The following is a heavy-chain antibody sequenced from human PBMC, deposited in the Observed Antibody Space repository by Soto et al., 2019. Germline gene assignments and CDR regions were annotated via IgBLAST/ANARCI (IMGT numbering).Heavy chain of an antibody. CDR3: ASYPVGYCSGGSCHPVDP. CDR1: GFAFSSYA. Sequence: LRLSCAASGFAFSSYAMSWVRQAPGKGLEWVSSLSGSGASTYYADSVKGRFTISRDNSKNTLYLQMNSLTAEDTAIYYCASYPVGYCSGGSCHPVDPWGQGTLVTVSS. V-gene: IGHV3-23*01. D-gene: IGHD2-15*01. J-gene: IGHJ5*02. CDR2: LSGSGAST.